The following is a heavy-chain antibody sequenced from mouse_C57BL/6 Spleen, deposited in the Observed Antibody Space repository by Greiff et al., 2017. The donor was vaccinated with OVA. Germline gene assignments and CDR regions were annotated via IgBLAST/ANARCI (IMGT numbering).Heavy chain of an antibody. CDR1: GYTFTSYW. CDR3: ARENAYYGNLFDY. Sequence: VQLQQSGAELVRPGSSVKLSCKASGYTFTSYWMHWVKQRPIQGLEWIGNIDPSDSETHYNQKFKDKATLTVDKSSSTAYLQLSSLTSEDSAVDYCARENAYYGNLFDYWGKGTTLTVSS. J-gene: IGHJ2*01. V-gene: IGHV1-52*01. CDR2: IDPSDSET. D-gene: IGHD2-10*01.